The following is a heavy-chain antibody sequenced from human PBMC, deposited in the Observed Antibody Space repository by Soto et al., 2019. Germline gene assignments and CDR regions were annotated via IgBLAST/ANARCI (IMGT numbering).Heavy chain of an antibody. V-gene: IGHV1-3*01. Sequence: ASVKVYCKASGYTFTSYAMHWVRQAPGQRLEWMGWINAGNGNTKYSQKFQGRVTITRDTSASTAYMELSSLRSEDTAVYYCARVRCGGDCYLIDYWGQGTLVTVSS. CDR2: INAGNGNT. J-gene: IGHJ4*02. CDR3: ARVRCGGDCYLIDY. CDR1: GYTFTSYA. D-gene: IGHD2-21*02.